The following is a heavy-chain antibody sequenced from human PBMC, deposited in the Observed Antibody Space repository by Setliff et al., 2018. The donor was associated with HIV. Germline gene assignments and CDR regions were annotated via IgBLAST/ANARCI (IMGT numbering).Heavy chain of an antibody. CDR3: ARGSVGDYGDYGAYFDY. CDR1: GFTFSGDT. CDR2: ISSRST. J-gene: IGHJ4*02. D-gene: IGHD4-17*01. Sequence: GGSLRLSCAASGFTFSGDTRKWVRQAPGKGLEWVSSISSRSTYYADAVKGRFTISRDNSKNTLYLQMNSLRAEDTAVYYCARGSVGDYGDYGAYFDYWGQGTLVTVSS. V-gene: IGHV3-21*04.